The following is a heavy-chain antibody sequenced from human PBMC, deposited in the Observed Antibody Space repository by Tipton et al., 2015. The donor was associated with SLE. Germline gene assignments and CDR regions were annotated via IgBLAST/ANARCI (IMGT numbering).Heavy chain of an antibody. J-gene: IGHJ5*02. CDR2: IYYSGST. CDR3: ARIRWDALLGGRFDP. V-gene: IGHV4-39*07. Sequence: LRLSCTVSGGPISSYSWSWVRQPPGKGLEWIGSIYYSGSTYYNPSLKSRVTISVDTPKNQFSLKLSSVTAADTAVYYCARIRWDALLGGRFDPWGQGTLVTVSS. CDR1: GGPISSYS. D-gene: IGHD2-15*01.